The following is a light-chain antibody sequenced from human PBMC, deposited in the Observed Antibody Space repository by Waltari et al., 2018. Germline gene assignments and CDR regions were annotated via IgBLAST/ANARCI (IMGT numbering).Light chain of an antibody. CDR2: AAS. CDR3: QQSYNNPLT. J-gene: IGKJ4*01. V-gene: IGKV1-39*01. Sequence: DIQMTQSPSSLSAFVGDRVTITCRASQIISNYLNWYQQKPGKAPKLLIYAASSLQSGVPPRFSGSSSGTDFSLTISSLQPEDFGTYYCQQSYNNPLTFGGGTRVEIK. CDR1: QIISNY.